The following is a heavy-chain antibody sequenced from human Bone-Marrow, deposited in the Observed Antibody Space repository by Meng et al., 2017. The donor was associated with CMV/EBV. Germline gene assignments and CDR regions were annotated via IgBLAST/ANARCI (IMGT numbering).Heavy chain of an antibody. CDR2: IYYSGST. J-gene: IGHJ4*02. D-gene: IGHD2-15*01. Sequence: SETLSLTCTVSGGSISSYYWSWIRQPPGKGLECIGYIYYSGSTNYNPSLKSRVTISVDTSKNQFSLKLSSVTPADTAVYYCARVLVGAVGSWGQGNLVTGSS. CDR3: ARVLVGAVGS. CDR1: GGSISSYY. V-gene: IGHV4-59*01.